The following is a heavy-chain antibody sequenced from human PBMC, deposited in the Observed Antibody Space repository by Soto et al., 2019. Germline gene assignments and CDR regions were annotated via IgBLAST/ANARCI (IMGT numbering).Heavy chain of an antibody. CDR3: ARGLGDIVVVPDWFDP. CDR2: MNPNSGNT. V-gene: IGHV1-8*01. D-gene: IGHD2-2*01. Sequence: QVQLVQSGAEVKKPGASVKVSCKASGYTFTSYDINWVRQATGQGLEWMGWMNPNSGNTGYAQKFQGGVTMTRNTSISTAYMELSSLRSEDTAVYYCARGLGDIVVVPDWFDPWGQGTLVTVSS. J-gene: IGHJ5*02. CDR1: GYTFTSYD.